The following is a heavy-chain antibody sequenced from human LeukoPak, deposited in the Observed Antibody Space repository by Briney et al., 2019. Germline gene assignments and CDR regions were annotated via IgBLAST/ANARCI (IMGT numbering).Heavy chain of an antibody. D-gene: IGHD2-8*01. Sequence: GGSLRLSCAASGFTFDDYAMHWVRQAPGKGLEWVSLITWDAGTTHYADSVKGRFTISRDNSKNSLYLQMNSLRAEDTALYYCARAPGVRYYYYMDVWGKGTTVTVSS. V-gene: IGHV3-43D*03. CDR3: ARAPGVRYYYYMDV. J-gene: IGHJ6*03. CDR1: GFTFDDYA. CDR2: ITWDAGTT.